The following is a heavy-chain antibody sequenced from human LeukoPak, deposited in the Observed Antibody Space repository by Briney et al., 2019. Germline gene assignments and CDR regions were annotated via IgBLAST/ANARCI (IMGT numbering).Heavy chain of an antibody. CDR3: ARGGISPPYYYGMDV. V-gene: IGHV1-8*02. Sequence: GASVKVSCKASGYTFTSYGISWVRQAPGQGLEWMGWMNPNSGNTGYAQKFQGRVTMTRNTSISTAYMELSSLRSEDTAVYYCARGGISPPYYYGMDVWGQGTTVTVSS. CDR2: MNPNSGNT. J-gene: IGHJ6*02. CDR1: GYTFTSYG. D-gene: IGHD2/OR15-2a*01.